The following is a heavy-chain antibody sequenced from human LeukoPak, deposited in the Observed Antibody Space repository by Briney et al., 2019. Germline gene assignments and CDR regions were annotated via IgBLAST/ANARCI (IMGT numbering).Heavy chain of an antibody. D-gene: IGHD1-1*01. CDR2: IYYSGST. V-gene: IGHV4-59*01. CDR3: ARDPQGGTTSDAFDI. J-gene: IGHJ3*02. Sequence: SETLSLTCTVSGGSISSYYWNWIRQPPGRGLEWIGYIYYSGSTNYNPSLKGRVTISVDTSKNQFSLKLSSVTAADTAVYFCARDPQGGTTSDAFDIWGQGTMVTVSS. CDR1: GGSISSYY.